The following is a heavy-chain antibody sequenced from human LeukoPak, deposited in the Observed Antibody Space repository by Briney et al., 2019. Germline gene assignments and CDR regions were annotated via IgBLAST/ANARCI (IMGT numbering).Heavy chain of an antibody. J-gene: IGHJ6*03. Sequence: ASVKVSCKASGGTFSSYAISWVRPAAGQGLAWMGGIIPIFGTANYAQKFQGRVTITTDESTSTAYMELSSLRSEDTAVYCCASGGAGSYYYYYMDVWGKGTTVTVSS. D-gene: IGHD4/OR15-4a*01. CDR3: ASGGAGSYYYYYMDV. CDR1: GGTFSSYA. V-gene: IGHV1-69*05. CDR2: IIPIFGTA.